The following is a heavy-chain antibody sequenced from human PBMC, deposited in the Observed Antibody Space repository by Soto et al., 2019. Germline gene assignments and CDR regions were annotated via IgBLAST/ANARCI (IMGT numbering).Heavy chain of an antibody. CDR1: GDSVSSNSAA. J-gene: IGHJ4*02. D-gene: IGHD6-6*01. Sequence: SQTLSLTCAISGDSVSSNSAACNWIRQSPSRGLEWLGRTYYRSKWYNDYAVSVKSRITINPDTSKNQFSLQLNSVTPEDTAVYFCVRSSIEPRIFMYPFDYWGLGTLVTVSS. CDR3: VRSSIEPRIFMYPFDY. V-gene: IGHV6-1*01. CDR2: TYYRSKWYN.